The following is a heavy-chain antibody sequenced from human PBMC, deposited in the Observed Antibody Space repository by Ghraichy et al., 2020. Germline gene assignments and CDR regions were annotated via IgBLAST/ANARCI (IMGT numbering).Heavy chain of an antibody. J-gene: IGHJ4*02. V-gene: IGHV4-34*01. CDR2: INHSGST. D-gene: IGHD6-19*01. Sequence: SQTLSLTCAVYGGSFSGYYWSWIRQPPGKGLEWIGEINHSGSTNYNPSLKSRVTISVDTSKNQFSLKLSSVTAADTAVYYCARGIGVSPTYSSGWYRYRFDYWGQGTLVTVSS. CDR1: GGSFSGYY. CDR3: ARGIGVSPTYSSGWYRYRFDY.